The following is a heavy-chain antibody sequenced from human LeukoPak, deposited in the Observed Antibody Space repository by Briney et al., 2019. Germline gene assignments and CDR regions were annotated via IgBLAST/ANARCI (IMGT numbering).Heavy chain of an antibody. CDR2: IKQEESEK. V-gene: IGHV3-7*04. D-gene: IGHD3-10*01. Sequence: GGSLRLSCAAAGFTFSSYWMSWVRQAPGKGLEWVANIKQEESEKYYVHSVEGRFTISRDNAKNSLYLQMNSLRAEDTGVYYCARDVPFGESCDYWGQGTLVSVSS. J-gene: IGHJ4*02. CDR1: GFTFSSYW. CDR3: ARDVPFGESCDY.